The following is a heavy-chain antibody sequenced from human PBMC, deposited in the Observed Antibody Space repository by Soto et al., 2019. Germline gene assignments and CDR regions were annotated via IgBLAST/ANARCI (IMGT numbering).Heavy chain of an antibody. CDR2: IIPIFGTA. D-gene: IGHD1-1*01. CDR1: GGTFSSYA. V-gene: IGHV1-69*13. Sequence: GASVKVSCKASGGTFSSYAISWVRQAPGQGLEWMGGIIPIFGTANYAQKFQGRVTITADESTSTAYMELSSLRSEDTAVYYCARALEPAKYYYYYYGMDVWGQGTTVTVSS. CDR3: ARALEPAKYYYYYYGMDV. J-gene: IGHJ6*02.